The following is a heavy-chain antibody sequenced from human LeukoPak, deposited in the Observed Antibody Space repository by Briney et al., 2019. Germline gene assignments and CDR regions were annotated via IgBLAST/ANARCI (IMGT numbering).Heavy chain of an antibody. V-gene: IGHV4-59*10. D-gene: IGHD3-22*01. Sequence: PSETLSLTCAVYGGSFSGYYWSWIRQPAGKGLEWIGRISSSGSTNYNPSLKSRVTISVDTSKNQFSLKLSSVTAADTAVYFCARGPYSYDSSGAFDIWGQGTMVTVSS. CDR3: ARGPYSYDSSGAFDI. CDR2: ISSSGST. J-gene: IGHJ3*02. CDR1: GGSFSGYY.